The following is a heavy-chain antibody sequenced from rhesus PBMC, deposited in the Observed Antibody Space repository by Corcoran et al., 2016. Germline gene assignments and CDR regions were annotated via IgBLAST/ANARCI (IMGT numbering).Heavy chain of an antibody. CDR3: ARIHGGDDY. CDR1: GGSPSSNY. D-gene: IGHD5-42*01. J-gene: IGHJ4*01. CDR2: IYGSGGRT. V-gene: IGHV4-160*01. Sequence: QVQLQESGPGLVKPSETLALICAVPGGSPSSNYWSWYRLAPGKGLEWIGRIYGSGGRTYYNPSLNIRVTISTDTSKSQFSLKLSSVTAADTAVYYCARIHGGDDYWGQGVLVTVSS.